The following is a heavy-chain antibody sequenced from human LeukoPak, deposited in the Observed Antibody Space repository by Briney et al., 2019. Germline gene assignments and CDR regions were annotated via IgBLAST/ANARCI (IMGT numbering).Heavy chain of an antibody. CDR1: GGSISSSSYY. D-gene: IGHD6-13*01. V-gene: IGHV4-39*07. CDR3: ARERLQWGQQLVRGRYYFDY. CDR2: IYYSGST. Sequence: SETLSLTCSVSGGSISSSSYYWDWIRQPPGKGLEWIGSIYYSGSTYYNPSLKSRVTISVDTSKNQFSLKLSSVTAADTAVYYCARERLQWGQQLVRGRYYFDYWGQGTLVTVSS. J-gene: IGHJ4*02.